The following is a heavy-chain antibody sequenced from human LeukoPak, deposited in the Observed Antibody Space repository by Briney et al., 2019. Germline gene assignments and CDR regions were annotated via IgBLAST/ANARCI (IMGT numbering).Heavy chain of an antibody. CDR2: ISSSGSYI. CDR3: ARAGPSVGPTMIAPAW. Sequence: NPGGSLRLSCAASGFTFSSYSMNWVRQAPGKGLESVSSISSSGSYIYYGDSVKGRFTISRDNAKNSLYLQMNSLRAEDTAVYYCARAGPSVGPTMIAPAWWGRGTLVTVSS. J-gene: IGHJ4*02. D-gene: IGHD3-22*01. V-gene: IGHV3-21*01. CDR1: GFTFSSYS.